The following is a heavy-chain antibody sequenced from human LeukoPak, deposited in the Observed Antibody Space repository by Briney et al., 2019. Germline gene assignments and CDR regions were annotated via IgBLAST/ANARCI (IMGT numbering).Heavy chain of an antibody. Sequence: MSSETLSLTCPVSGGSISSGGNYWSWIRQHPGKGLEWIGYIYYSGNTFYNPSLKSRVTVSVDTTKNQFSLNLSYLTVADTAVYFCARDRMRSYLDYWGQGTLVTVSS. V-gene: IGHV4-31*03. CDR3: ARDRMRSYLDY. J-gene: IGHJ4*02. D-gene: IGHD2/OR15-2a*01. CDR2: IYYSGNT. CDR1: GGSISSGGNY.